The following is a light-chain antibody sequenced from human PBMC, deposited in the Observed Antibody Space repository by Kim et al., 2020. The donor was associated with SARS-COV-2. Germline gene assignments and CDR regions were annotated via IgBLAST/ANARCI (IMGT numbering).Light chain of an antibody. J-gene: IGLJ2*01. Sequence: GQNVTISGSGSSSNIENNYVSWYQQLPGTAPKLLIYDNNKRPSGIPDRFSGSKSGTSATLGITGLQTGDEADYYCGTWDSSLSVVVFGGGTKLTVL. CDR2: DNN. V-gene: IGLV1-51*01. CDR3: GTWDSSLSVVV. CDR1: SSNIENNY.